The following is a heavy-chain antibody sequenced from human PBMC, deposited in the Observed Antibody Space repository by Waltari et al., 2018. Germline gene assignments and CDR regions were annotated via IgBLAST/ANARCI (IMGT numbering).Heavy chain of an antibody. V-gene: IGHV1-69*01. CDR3: ARVTIGVSVGVGYYYYMDV. CDR1: GGTFSSYA. J-gene: IGHJ6*03. D-gene: IGHD1-26*01. Sequence: QVQLVQSGAEVKKPGSSVKVSCKASGGTFSSYAISWLRQAPGQGLEWMGGFIPIFGTANYAQKFQGRVTITADESTSTAYMELSSLRSEDTAVYYCARVTIGVSVGVGYYYYMDVWGKGTTVTVSS. CDR2: FIPIFGTA.